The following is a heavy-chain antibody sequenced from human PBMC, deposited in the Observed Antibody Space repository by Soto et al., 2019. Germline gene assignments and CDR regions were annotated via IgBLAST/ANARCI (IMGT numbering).Heavy chain of an antibody. CDR1: GFTFSSYA. V-gene: IGHV3-64*01. Sequence: EVQLVESGGGLVQPGGSLRLSCAASGFTFSSYAMHWVRQAPGKGLEYVSAISSNGGSTYYANSVKGRFTISRDNSKNTLYLQMGSLRAEDMAVYYWARDGYGDYSFGYWGQGTLVTVSS. CDR3: ARDGYGDYSFGY. D-gene: IGHD4-17*01. J-gene: IGHJ4*02. CDR2: ISSNGGST.